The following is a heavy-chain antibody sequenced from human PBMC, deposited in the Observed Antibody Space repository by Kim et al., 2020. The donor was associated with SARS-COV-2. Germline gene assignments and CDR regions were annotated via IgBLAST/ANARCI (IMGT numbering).Heavy chain of an antibody. V-gene: IGHV6-1*01. CDR2: TYYRSKWYN. J-gene: IGHJ5*02. D-gene: IGHD6-13*01. CDR1: GDSVSSNSAA. CDR3: ARDESKTPEYSSSWYGWFDP. Sequence: SQTLSLTCAISGDSVSSNSAAWNWIRQSPSRGLEWLGRTYYRSKWYNDYAVSVKSRITINPDTSKNQFSLQLNSVTPEDTAVYYCARDESKTPEYSSSWYGWFDPWGQGTLVTVSS.